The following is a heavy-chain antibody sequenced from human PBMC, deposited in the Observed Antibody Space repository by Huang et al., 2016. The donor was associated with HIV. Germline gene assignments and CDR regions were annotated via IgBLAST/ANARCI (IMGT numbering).Heavy chain of an antibody. CDR2: INQDGSEK. J-gene: IGHJ3*01. CDR1: GFTFTSYW. D-gene: IGHD6-13*01. CDR3: ATNGYSSSWGDPFDF. V-gene: IGHV3-7*01. Sequence: EVQLVESGGGLVQPGGSLRLSCAASGFTFTSYWMSWVRQAPGKVLEWVANINQDGSEKYYVDSVKGRITISRDNAKNSLDLQMNSLRVEDTAVYYCATNGYSSSWGDPFDFWGQGTMVTVSS.